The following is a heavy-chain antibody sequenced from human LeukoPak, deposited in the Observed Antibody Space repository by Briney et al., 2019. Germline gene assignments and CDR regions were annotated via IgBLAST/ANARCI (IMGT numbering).Heavy chain of an antibody. CDR2: IYASGFT. V-gene: IGHV4-4*07. D-gene: IGHD6-13*01. CDR3: ASATATPGTTDFDD. CDR1: GGSISSYY. Sequence: SETLSLTCTVSGGSISSYYWSWIRQPAGKGLEWIGRIYASGFTNYNPSLKSRVTMSVDTSKNQFSLQLSSVTAADTAVYYCASATATPGTTDFDDWGQGTLVTVSS. J-gene: IGHJ4*02.